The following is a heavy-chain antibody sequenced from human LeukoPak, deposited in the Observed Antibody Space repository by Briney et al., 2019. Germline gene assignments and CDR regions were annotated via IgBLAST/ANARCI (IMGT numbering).Heavy chain of an antibody. V-gene: IGHV4-61*02. J-gene: IGHJ4*02. CDR1: GGSISRGSYY. D-gene: IGHD3-9*01. Sequence: PSQTLSLTCTISGGSISRGSYYWSWIRQPAGKGLEWIGRIYTSGNTNYNPSLKSRVTISVDTAKNQFSLKLTSVTAADTAVYYCAREDILTGYYPYYFDYWGQGTLVTVSS. CDR2: IYTSGNT. CDR3: AREDILTGYYPYYFDY.